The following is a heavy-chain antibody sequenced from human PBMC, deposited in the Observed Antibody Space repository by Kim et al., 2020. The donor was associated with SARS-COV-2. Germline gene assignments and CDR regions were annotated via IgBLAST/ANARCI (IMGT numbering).Heavy chain of an antibody. CDR1: GFTFSSYA. J-gene: IGHJ4*02. CDR2: ISYDGSNK. D-gene: IGHD6-13*01. V-gene: IGHV3-30-3*01. CDR3: ARSWSSFDY. Sequence: GGSLRLSCAASGFTFSSYAMHWVRQAPGKGLEWVAVISYDGSNKYYADSVKGRFTISRDNSKNTLYLQMNSLRAEDTAVYYCARSWSSFDYWGQGTLVTVSS.